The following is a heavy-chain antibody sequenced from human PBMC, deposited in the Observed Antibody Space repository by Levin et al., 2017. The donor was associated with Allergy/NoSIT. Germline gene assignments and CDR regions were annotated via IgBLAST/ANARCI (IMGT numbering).Heavy chain of an antibody. J-gene: IGHJ6*03. Sequence: VSSVPVSFPASFSPFPRHPMNVMHGVRQAPGHGLEWMGWINTNTGNPTYAQGFIGRFVFSSDSSVNTAYLQIDGLKAEDTAVYYCARGFCSSTTCSERWNFYYYMDVWGSGTTVTVSS. V-gene: IGHV7-4-1*01. CDR1: FSPFPRHP. D-gene: IGHD2-2*01. CDR2: INTNTGNP. CDR3: ARGFCSSTTCSERWNFYYYMDV.